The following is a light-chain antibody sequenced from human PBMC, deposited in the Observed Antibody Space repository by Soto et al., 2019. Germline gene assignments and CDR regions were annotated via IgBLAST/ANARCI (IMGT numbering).Light chain of an antibody. CDR2: WAS. Sequence: DIVMTQSPDSLAVSLGERASINCKSSQSVLYSSNNKNNLAWYQQKPGQPPKLLIYWASTRESGVPDRFSGSGSGTDFTLTISGLQAEDVAVYYCQQYCSAPETFGQGTKVEIK. J-gene: IGKJ1*01. CDR1: QSVLYSSNNKNN. CDR3: QQYCSAPET. V-gene: IGKV4-1*01.